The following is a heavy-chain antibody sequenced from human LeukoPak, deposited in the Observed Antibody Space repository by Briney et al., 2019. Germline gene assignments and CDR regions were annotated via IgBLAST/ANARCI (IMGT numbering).Heavy chain of an antibody. CDR2: LYYSGYT. CDR1: GGSISSNSFY. Sequence: SETLSLTCTVSGGSISSNSFYWGWIRQPPGKGLEWIGSLYYSGYTYYNPSLKSRVTISVDTSKNQFSLKLSSVTAADTAVYYCARGQWLPEDAFDIWGQGTMVTVSS. J-gene: IGHJ3*02. V-gene: IGHV4-39*07. D-gene: IGHD6-19*01. CDR3: ARGQWLPEDAFDI.